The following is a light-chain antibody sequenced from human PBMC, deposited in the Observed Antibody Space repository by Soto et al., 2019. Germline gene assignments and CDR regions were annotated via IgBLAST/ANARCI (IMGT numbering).Light chain of an antibody. CDR3: SSYTSSSTRV. Sequence: QSALTQPASVSGSPGQSITISCTGTSSDVGRYNHVSWYQQHPGKAPILMIYEVSDRPSGVSNRFSGSKSGNTASLTISGLQAEDEGDYYCSSYTSSSTRVFGTGTKLTVL. CDR1: SSDVGRYNH. V-gene: IGLV2-14*01. CDR2: EVS. J-gene: IGLJ1*01.